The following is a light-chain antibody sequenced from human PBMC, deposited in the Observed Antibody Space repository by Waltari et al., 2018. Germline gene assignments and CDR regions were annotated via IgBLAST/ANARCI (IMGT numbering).Light chain of an antibody. CDR1: QTVLYSSSNKNY. V-gene: IGKV4-1*01. J-gene: IGKJ2*02. CDR3: QQYFITPGT. Sequence: DIVMTQSPDSLAVSLGERATINCKSSQTVLYSSSNKNYLSWYQQKPGQPPKLLIYWASTRESGVPDRFRGSGSGTDFTLTISSLQAEDVAVYYCQQYFITPGTFGQGTKLEIK. CDR2: WAS.